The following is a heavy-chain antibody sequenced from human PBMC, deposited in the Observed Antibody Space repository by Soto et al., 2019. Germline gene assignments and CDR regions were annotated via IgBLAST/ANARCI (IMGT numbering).Heavy chain of an antibody. V-gene: IGHV4-34*01. J-gene: IGHJ4*02. Sequence: QVQLQQWGAGLLKPSETLSLTCAVYGGSLSGYYWSWIRQPPGKGLEWIGEINHSGSTNYNPSLKSRVTISVDTSKNQFSLKLSSVTAADTAVYYCASQGTVTPVDYWGQGTLVTVSS. D-gene: IGHD4-17*01. CDR2: INHSGST. CDR3: ASQGTVTPVDY. CDR1: GGSLSGYY.